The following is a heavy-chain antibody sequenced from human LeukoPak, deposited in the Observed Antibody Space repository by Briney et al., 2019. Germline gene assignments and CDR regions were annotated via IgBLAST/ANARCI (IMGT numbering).Heavy chain of an antibody. Sequence: PSETLSLTCAVSGGSISSSNWWSWVRQPPGKGLEWIGEIYHSGSTNYNPSLKSRVTISVDKSKNQFSLKLSSVAAADTAVYYCARGGLGVRVWGSYRLDYWGQGTLVTVS. CDR3: ARGGLGVRVWGSYRLDY. D-gene: IGHD3-16*02. CDR2: IYHSGST. V-gene: IGHV4-4*02. J-gene: IGHJ4*02. CDR1: GGSISSSNW.